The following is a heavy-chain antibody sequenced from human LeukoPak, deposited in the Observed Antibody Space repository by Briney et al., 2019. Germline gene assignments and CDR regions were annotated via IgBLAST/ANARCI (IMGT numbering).Heavy chain of an antibody. CDR1: GFTFSSYA. Sequence: GGSLRLSCAASGFTFSSYAMSWVRQAPGKGLQWVSAISGSGGNTYYADSVKGRFTISRDNSKNTLYLQMNSLRAEDTAVHYCAKDLYSSSWYYGMDVWGQGTTVTVSS. J-gene: IGHJ6*02. CDR2: ISGSGGNT. V-gene: IGHV3-23*01. CDR3: AKDLYSSSWYYGMDV. D-gene: IGHD6-6*01.